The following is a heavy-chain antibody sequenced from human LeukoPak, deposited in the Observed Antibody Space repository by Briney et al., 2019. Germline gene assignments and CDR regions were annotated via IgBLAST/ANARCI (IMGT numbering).Heavy chain of an antibody. D-gene: IGHD3-10*01. J-gene: IGHJ6*03. Sequence: PSETLSLTCTVSGYSISSGYYWGWIRQPPGKGLEWIGNIYHSGSTYYNPSLKSRVTISVDTSKNQFSLKLSSVTAADTAVYYCATSPMWFGELFGSYYMDVWGKGTTVTISS. CDR2: IYHSGST. CDR1: GYSISSGYY. CDR3: ATSPMWFGELFGSYYMDV. V-gene: IGHV4-38-2*02.